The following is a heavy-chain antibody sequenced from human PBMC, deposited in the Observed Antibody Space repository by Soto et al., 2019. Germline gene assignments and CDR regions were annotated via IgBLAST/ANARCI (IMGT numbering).Heavy chain of an antibody. CDR1: GGSISSGGYY. CDR2: IYYSGST. Sequence: QVQLQESGPGLVKPSQTLSLTCTVSGGSISSGGYYWNWIRQHPGKGLEWIGYIYYSGSTYSNPALQSRLTTSVDPSMNQCPLKLSSVTAADTAVYYCARRVFPWGQGTLVTVSS. J-gene: IGHJ5*02. CDR3: ARRVFP. V-gene: IGHV4-31*03.